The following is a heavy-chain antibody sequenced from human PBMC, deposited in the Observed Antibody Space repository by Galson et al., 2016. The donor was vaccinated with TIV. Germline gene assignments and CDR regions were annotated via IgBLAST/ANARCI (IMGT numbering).Heavy chain of an antibody. CDR3: ARERRHCGNECFLRYYYGMDA. CDR1: GLSVSDNY. CDR2: IDSDGST. J-gene: IGHJ6*02. Sequence: SLRLSCAASGLSVSDNYMTWVRQAPGKGLEWVALIDSDGSTIHADSVKGRFTVSRDNSKNMVYLQMNSLRPEDTAVYFCARERRHCGNECFLRYYYGMDAWGQWTTVTVSS. D-gene: IGHD2-21*01. V-gene: IGHV3-66*02.